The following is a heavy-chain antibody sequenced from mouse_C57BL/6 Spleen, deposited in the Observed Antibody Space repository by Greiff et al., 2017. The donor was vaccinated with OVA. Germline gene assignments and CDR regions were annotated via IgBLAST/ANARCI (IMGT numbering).Heavy chain of an antibody. CDR1: GFSFNTYA. D-gene: IGHD1-2*01. Sequence: EVHLVESGGGLVQPKGSLKLSCAASGFSFNTYAMNWVRQAPGKGLEWVARIRSKSNNYATYYADSVKDRFTISRDDSESMLYLQMNNLKTEDTAMYYCVRHGHYYYAMDYWGQGTSVTVSS. J-gene: IGHJ4*01. V-gene: IGHV10-1*01. CDR2: IRSKSNNYAT. CDR3: VRHGHYYYAMDY.